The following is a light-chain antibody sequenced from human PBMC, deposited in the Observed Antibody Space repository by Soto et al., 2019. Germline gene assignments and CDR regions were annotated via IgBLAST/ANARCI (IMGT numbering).Light chain of an antibody. Sequence: QSALTQPPSVSAAPGQKVTISCSGSSSNIGNNYVSWYQQLPGTAPKLLIYEINKRPSGIPDRFSGSKSGTSATLGITGLQTGDEVDYFCGTRDSRLCAGAVFGTGPNVSV. CDR1: SSNIGNNY. CDR3: GTRDSRLCAGAV. V-gene: IGLV1-51*02. CDR2: EIN. J-gene: IGLJ1*01.